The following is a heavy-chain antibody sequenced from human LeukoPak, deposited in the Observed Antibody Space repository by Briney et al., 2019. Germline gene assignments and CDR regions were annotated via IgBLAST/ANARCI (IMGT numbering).Heavy chain of an antibody. V-gene: IGHV4-59*12. CDR1: GGSISSYY. CDR2: IYYSGST. D-gene: IGHD4-17*01. CDR3: ARVRLTTVTDY. J-gene: IGHJ4*02. Sequence: SETLSLTCTVSGGSISSYYWSWIRQPPGKGLEWIGYIYYSGSTNYNPSLKSRVTISVDTSKNQFSLKLSSVTAADTAVYYCARVRLTTVTDYWGQGTLVTVSS.